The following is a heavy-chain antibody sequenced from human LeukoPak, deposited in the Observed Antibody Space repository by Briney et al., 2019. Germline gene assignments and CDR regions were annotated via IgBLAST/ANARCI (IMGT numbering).Heavy chain of an antibody. CDR1: GGSISSGSYY. CDR3: ASLPVEMATISPTVNNY. CDR2: IYTTGST. D-gene: IGHD5-24*01. V-gene: IGHV4-61*02. J-gene: IGHJ4*02. Sequence: SQTLSLTCTVSGGSISSGSYYWSWIRQPAGKGLEWIGRIYTTGSTNYNPSLKSRVSISVDMSKNQFSLKLSSVTAADTAVYYCASLPVEMATISPTVNNYWGQGTLVTVSS.